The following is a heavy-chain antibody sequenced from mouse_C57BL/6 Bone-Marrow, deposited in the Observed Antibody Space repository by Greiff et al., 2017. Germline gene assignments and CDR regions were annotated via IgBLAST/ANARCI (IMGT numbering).Heavy chain of an antibody. CDR1: GFTFTDYY. CDR3: ARYRYDCYRYYYAMDY. D-gene: IGHD2-3*01. V-gene: IGHV7-3*01. J-gene: IGHJ4*01. Sequence: EVMLVESGGGLVQPGGSLSLSCAASGFTFTDYYMSWVRQPPGKALEWLGFIRNKANGYTTEYSASVKGRFTISRDNSQSILYLQMNALRAEDSATYYCARYRYDCYRYYYAMDYWGQGTSVTVSS. CDR2: IRNKANGYTT.